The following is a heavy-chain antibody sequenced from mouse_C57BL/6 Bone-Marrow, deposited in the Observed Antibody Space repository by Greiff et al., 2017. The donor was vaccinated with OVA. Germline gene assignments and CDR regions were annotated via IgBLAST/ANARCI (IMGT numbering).Heavy chain of an antibody. CDR2: ISRGGDYI. CDR1: GFTFSSYA. V-gene: IGHV5-9-1*02. J-gene: IGHJ1*03. CDR3: TGEDITTRVAWYFDV. D-gene: IGHD1-1*01. Sequence: EVQLVQSGEGLVKPGGSLKLSCAASGFTFSSYAMSWVRQTPEKRLEWVAYISRGGDYIYYADNLKGRFTITRDNAMNTLYLQMSSLKSEDTAMYYCTGEDITTRVAWYFDVWGTGTTVTVSS.